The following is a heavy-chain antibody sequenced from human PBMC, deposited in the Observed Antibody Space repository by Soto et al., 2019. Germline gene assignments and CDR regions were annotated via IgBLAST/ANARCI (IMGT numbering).Heavy chain of an antibody. CDR1: GFTFSSYA. Sequence: EVQLLESGGGLVQPGGSLRLSCAASGFTFSSYAMSWVRQAPGKGLEWVSAISGSGGSTYYADSVKGWFTISGDNSKNTPYLEMSSLIAEDTAVYYCAKDRRYCDWFRGAFDYWGQGTLVTVSS. CDR2: ISGSGGST. J-gene: IGHJ4*02. V-gene: IGHV3-23*01. CDR3: AKDRRYCDWFRGAFDY. D-gene: IGHD3-9*01.